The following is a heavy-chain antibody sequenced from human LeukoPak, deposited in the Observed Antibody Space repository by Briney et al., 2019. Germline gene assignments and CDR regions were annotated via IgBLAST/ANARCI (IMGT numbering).Heavy chain of an antibody. CDR1: GGSFSGYY. V-gene: IGHV4-34*01. CDR2: INRGGDT. J-gene: IGHJ4*02. Sequence: SETLSLTCVVYGGSFSGYYWTWIRQSPGKGLEWIGEINRGGDTSYNPSLKSRATISVDTSKSQFSLKLSSVTAADTAVYYCARGYDSSAYYPFNYWGQGTLVTVSS. CDR3: ARGYDSSAYYPFNY. D-gene: IGHD3-22*01.